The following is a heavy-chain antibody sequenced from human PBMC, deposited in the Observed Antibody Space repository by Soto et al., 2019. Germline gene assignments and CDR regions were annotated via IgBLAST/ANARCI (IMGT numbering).Heavy chain of an antibody. V-gene: IGHV4-31*03. CDR1: GGSISSGSYY. D-gene: IGHD2-15*01. Sequence: SETLSLTCTVSGGSISSGSYYWTWIRQQQGKGLEWIGYIYYSGSTYYNPSLKSRVTISVDTSKNQFSLKLSSVTAEDTAVYYCAKDYCSGGSCPFDYWGQGTLVTVSS. CDR2: IYYSGST. CDR3: AKDYCSGGSCPFDY. J-gene: IGHJ4*02.